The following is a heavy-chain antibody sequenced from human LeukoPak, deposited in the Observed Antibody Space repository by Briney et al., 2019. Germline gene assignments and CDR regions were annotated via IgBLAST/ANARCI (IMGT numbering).Heavy chain of an antibody. J-gene: IGHJ1*01. CDR2: INPDGRDT. CDR1: GFTFNRCW. V-gene: IGHV3-7*01. Sequence: GGSLRLTCVVSGFTFNRCWMNWVRQAPGKGLEWVAHINPDGRDTYYVDSVKGRFTISRDNAQNSMYLQMNSLRVEDTAVYYCTSWGDTTAEYFQRWGQGTLVTVSS. CDR3: TSWGDTTAEYFQR. D-gene: IGHD2-21*02.